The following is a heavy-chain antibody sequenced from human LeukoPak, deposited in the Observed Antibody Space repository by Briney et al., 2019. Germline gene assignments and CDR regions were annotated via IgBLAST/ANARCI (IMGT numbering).Heavy chain of an antibody. CDR3: ARDRSGYSSSWYWFDP. CDR2: ISAYNGNT. Sequence: ASVKVSCKASGYTFTSYGISWVRQPPGQGLEWMGWISAYNGNTNYAQKLQGRVTMTTDTSTSTDYMELRSLRSDDTAVYYCARDRSGYSSSWYWFDPWGQGTLVTVSS. J-gene: IGHJ5*02. D-gene: IGHD6-13*01. V-gene: IGHV1-18*01. CDR1: GYTFTSYG.